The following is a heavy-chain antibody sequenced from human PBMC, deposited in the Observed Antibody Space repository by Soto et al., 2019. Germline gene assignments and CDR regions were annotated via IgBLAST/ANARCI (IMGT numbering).Heavy chain of an antibody. D-gene: IGHD5-12*01. CDR2: IHSGGGT. Sequence: EVQLVESGGGLVQPGGSLRLSCAASGFTVSNNYMSWVRQAPGKGLEWVSVIHSGGGTYDADSVKSRFSISRNNSKNKLYSQITSLRAEDTAVYYCARDLVEATTEYFRHRGQGNLVTVSS. V-gene: IGHV3-66*01. J-gene: IGHJ1*01. CDR1: GFTVSNNY. CDR3: ARDLVEATTEYFRH.